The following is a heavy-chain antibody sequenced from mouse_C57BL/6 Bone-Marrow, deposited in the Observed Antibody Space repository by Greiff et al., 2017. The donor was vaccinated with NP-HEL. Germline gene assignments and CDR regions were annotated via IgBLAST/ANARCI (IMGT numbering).Heavy chain of an antibody. CDR1: GYTFTDYY. V-gene: IGHV1-19*01. CDR2: INPYNGGT. Sequence: EVKLMESGPVLVKPGASVKMSCKASGYTFTDYYMNWVKQSHGKSLEWIGVINPYNGGTSYNQKFKGKATLTVDKSSSTAYMELNSLTSEDSAVYYCAPTTVVEGWGQGTTLTVSS. D-gene: IGHD1-1*01. CDR3: APTTVVEG. J-gene: IGHJ2*01.